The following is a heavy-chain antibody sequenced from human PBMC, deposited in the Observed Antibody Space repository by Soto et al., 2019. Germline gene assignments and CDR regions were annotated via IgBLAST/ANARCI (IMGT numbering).Heavy chain of an antibody. V-gene: IGHV4-31*03. CDR1: GGSISSGGYY. CDR2: IYYSGST. CDR3: ARYRSGGSCYAGGWFDP. Sequence: SETLSLTCTVSGGSISSGGYYWSWIRQHPGKGLEWIGYIYYSGSTYYNPSLKSRVTISVDTSKNQFSLKLSSVTAADTAVYYCARYRSGGSCYAGGWFDPWGKGPLVTVSS. D-gene: IGHD2-15*01. J-gene: IGHJ5*02.